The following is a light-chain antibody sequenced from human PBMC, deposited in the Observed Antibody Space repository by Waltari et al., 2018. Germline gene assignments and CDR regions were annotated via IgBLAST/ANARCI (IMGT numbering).Light chain of an antibody. V-gene: IGKV3-20*01. CDR3: QQYASSPWT. Sequence: EIVLTQSPGTLSLSPGERATLSCRASQSVSTNYLAWYQQKPGQSPRLLIYRASRRPSGIPDRFSGSGSGTDFTFIISRLEPEDFAVYFCQQYASSPWTFGQGTKVEIK. CDR1: QSVSTNY. CDR2: RAS. J-gene: IGKJ1*01.